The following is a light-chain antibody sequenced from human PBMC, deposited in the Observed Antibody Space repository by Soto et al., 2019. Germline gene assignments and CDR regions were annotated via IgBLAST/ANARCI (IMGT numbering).Light chain of an antibody. CDR2: AAS. CDR3: LQHNDYPWT. J-gene: IGKJ1*01. V-gene: IGKV1-17*01. Sequence: DIQMTQSPSSLSASVGDRVTITCRASQGIRNDLDWYQQKPGKAPKRLIYAASSLQSGVQSRFSGSGSGTEFTLTIVSLQPDDFATYYCLQHNDYPWTFGQGTKVELK. CDR1: QGIRND.